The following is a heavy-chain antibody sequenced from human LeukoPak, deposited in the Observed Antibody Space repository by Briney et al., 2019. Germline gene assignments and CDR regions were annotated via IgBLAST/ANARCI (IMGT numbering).Heavy chain of an antibody. V-gene: IGHV3-23*01. Sequence: PGGSLRLSCAASGFTFSSYGMSWVRQAPGKGLEWVSAISGSGGSTYYADSVKGRFTISRDNSKNTLYLQMNSLRAEDTAVYYCASVRRGRMPSPVEMATISAFDIWGQGTMVTVSS. J-gene: IGHJ3*02. CDR1: GFTFSSYG. CDR3: ASVRRGRMPSPVEMATISAFDI. D-gene: IGHD5-24*01. CDR2: ISGSGGST.